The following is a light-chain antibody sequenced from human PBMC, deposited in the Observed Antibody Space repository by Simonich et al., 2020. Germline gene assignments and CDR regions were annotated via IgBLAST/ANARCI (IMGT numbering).Light chain of an antibody. Sequence: AIQLTQSPSSLSASVGDRVTITCRASQGISSALSWYQQKPGKAPKLLIYDASSLESGVPSRFSGSGSGTDFTLTISSLQPEDFATYYCQQFNSYPITFGQGTRLEIK. CDR2: DAS. CDR1: QGISSA. J-gene: IGKJ5*01. V-gene: IGKV1-13*02. CDR3: QQFNSYPIT.